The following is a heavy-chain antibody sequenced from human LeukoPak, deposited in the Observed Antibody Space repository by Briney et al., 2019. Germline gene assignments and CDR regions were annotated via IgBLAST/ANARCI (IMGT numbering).Heavy chain of an antibody. V-gene: IGHV5-51*01. CDR1: GYSFTSYW. CDR3: ARHMSAGYYDSNGYYFNAFDI. CDR2: IYPGDSDT. Sequence: GESLKISCKGSGYSFTSYWIGWVRQMPGKGLEWMGIIYPGDSDTRYSPSFQGQVTISADKSISTAYLQWSSLKASDTAMYYCARHMSAGYYDSNGYYFNAFDIWGQGTMVTVSS. D-gene: IGHD3-22*01. J-gene: IGHJ3*02.